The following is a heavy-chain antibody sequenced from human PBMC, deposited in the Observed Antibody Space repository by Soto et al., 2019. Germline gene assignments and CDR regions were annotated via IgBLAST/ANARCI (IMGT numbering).Heavy chain of an antibody. Sequence: QVQLVQSGAEVKKPGASMKVSCKTSGYTFTGYGITWVRQAPGRGLEWMGWISAYNGNTNYAQNLKGRLSMTTDTSTSTAYMELRSRRYDDTAVYYCARESEVNCHYGVDQYGMDVWGQGTTVTVS. D-gene: IGHD1-7*01. CDR3: ARESEVNCHYGVDQYGMDV. V-gene: IGHV1-18*01. CDR1: GYTFTGYG. CDR2: ISAYNGNT. J-gene: IGHJ6*02.